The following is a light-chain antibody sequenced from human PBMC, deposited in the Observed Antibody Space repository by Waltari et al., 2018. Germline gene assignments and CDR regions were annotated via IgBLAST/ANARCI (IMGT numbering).Light chain of an antibody. CDR3: QQYEKSPVT. J-gene: IGKJ4*01. V-gene: IGKV3-20*01. CDR2: GAS. Sequence: DIVLTQSPGTLSLSPGERATLSCRASQTVSSTYLVWYHQKPGQAPRLLIHGASIRATGIPDRFSGSGSGTDFTLTISRLEPEDLGVYYCQQYEKSPVTFGGGSKVEIK. CDR1: QTVSSTY.